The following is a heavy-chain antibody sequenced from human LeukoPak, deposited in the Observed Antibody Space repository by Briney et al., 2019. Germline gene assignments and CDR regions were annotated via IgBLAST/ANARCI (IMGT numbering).Heavy chain of an antibody. J-gene: IGHJ1*01. V-gene: IGHV1-2*02. CDR2: INSNSGGT. CDR1: GYTFIDYY. CDR3: ARGHESSPSYDF. Sequence: ASVKVSCKTSGYTFIDYYVLWVRQAPGQGLEWLGWINSNSGGTKYAQEFQGRVTMTRDTSTTTAYMELSGLRSDDTAVYYYARGHESSPSYDFWGQGTLVTVSS. D-gene: IGHD3/OR15-3a*01.